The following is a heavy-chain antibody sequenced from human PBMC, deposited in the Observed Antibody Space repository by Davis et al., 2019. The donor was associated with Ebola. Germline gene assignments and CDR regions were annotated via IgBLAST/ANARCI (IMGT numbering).Heavy chain of an antibody. V-gene: IGHV3-74*01. CDR2: INSDGSST. CDR3: ARERYYYYYYGMDV. Sequence: GESLKISCAASGFTFSSYGMHWVRQAPGKGLVWVSRINSDGSSTSYADSVKGRFTISRDNAKNTLYLQMNSLRAEDTAVYYCARERYYYYYYGMDVWGKGTTVTVSS. CDR1: GFTFSSYG. J-gene: IGHJ6*04.